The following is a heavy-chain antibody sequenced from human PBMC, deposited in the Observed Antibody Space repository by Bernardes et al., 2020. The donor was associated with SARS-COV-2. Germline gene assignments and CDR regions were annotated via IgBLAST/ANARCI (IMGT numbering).Heavy chain of an antibody. CDR3: AIIAAHNWFDP. D-gene: IGHD6-6*01. Sequence: GSLRPACAASGFTFSSYWMHWVRQAPGKGLVWVSRINSDGSSTSYADSVKGRFTISRDNAKNTLYLQMNSLRAEDTAVYYCAIIAAHNWFDPWGQGTLVTVSS. J-gene: IGHJ5*02. CDR1: GFTFSSYW. CDR2: INSDGSST. V-gene: IGHV3-74*01.